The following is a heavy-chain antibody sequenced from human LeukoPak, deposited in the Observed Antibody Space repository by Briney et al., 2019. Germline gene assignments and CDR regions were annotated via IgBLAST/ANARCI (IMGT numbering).Heavy chain of an antibody. D-gene: IGHD7-27*01. Sequence: GGSLRLSCAASGFTVSSNYMSWVRQAPGKGLEWVSVIYSGGSTYYADSVKGRFTISRDNSKNTLYLQLNSLRAEDTAVYYCARDTGDPPEGAFDIWGQGKMVTVSS. CDR2: IYSGGST. V-gene: IGHV3-53*01. CDR1: GFTVSSNY. CDR3: ARDTGDPPEGAFDI. J-gene: IGHJ3*02.